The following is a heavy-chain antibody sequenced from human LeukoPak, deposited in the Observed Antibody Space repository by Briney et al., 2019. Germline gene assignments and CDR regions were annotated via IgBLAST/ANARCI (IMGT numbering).Heavy chain of an antibody. CDR1: GFTFSDYA. Sequence: PGGSLRLSCVASGFTFSDYAMSWVRQAPGKGLEWVSGISDSGAGTYYTDSVKGRCTISRDNSRNTVSLQLNNLRAEDTAVYFCARHDSFIPYWGQGTLVTVPS. CDR3: ARHDSFIPY. CDR2: ISDSGAGT. D-gene: IGHD3-16*02. J-gene: IGHJ4*02. V-gene: IGHV3-23*01.